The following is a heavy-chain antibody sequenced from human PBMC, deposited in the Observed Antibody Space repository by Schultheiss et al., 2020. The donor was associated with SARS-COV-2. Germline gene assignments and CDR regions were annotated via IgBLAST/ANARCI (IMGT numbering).Heavy chain of an antibody. Sequence: GGSLRLSCAASGFTFSSYAMNWVRQAPGKGLEWVSSISGSSSYIYYADSVKGRFTISRDNAKNSLYLQMNSLRAEDTAVYYCARGGGSSSSSWYRYYYYGMDVWGQGTTVTVSS. CDR3: ARGGGSSSSSWYRYYYYGMDV. V-gene: IGHV3-21*01. CDR1: GFTFSSYA. J-gene: IGHJ6*02. D-gene: IGHD6-13*01. CDR2: ISGSSSYI.